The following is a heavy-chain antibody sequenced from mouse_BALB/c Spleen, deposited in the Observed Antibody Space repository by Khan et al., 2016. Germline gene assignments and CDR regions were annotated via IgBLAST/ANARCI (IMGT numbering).Heavy chain of an antibody. J-gene: IGHJ2*01. Sequence: QVQLQQPGAELARPGASVKLSCKASGYTFTSYWMQWVKQRPGQGLEWIGAIYPGDGDTRYTQKFKGKATLTADKSSSTAYMQLSSLASEDSAVYYCARRASFGPYFNWGQGTTITVSS. CDR1: GYTFTSYW. D-gene: IGHD1-1*01. V-gene: IGHV1-87*01. CDR2: IYPGDGDT. CDR3: ARRASFGPYFN.